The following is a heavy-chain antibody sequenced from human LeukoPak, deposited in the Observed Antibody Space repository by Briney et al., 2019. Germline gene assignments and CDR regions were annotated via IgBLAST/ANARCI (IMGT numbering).Heavy chain of an antibody. J-gene: IGHJ4*02. V-gene: IGHV1-3*01. D-gene: IGHD3-10*01. CDR2: INPDNGNA. CDR3: AKDRGGTGDFDY. Sequence: GASVKVSCKASGYPFISYVIHWVRQAPGQRLEWMRWINPDNGNAEYSQKFQGRITITRDPSATTAYMELSSLRSEDMAMYYCAKDRGGTGDFDYWGQGTLVTVSS. CDR1: GYPFISYV.